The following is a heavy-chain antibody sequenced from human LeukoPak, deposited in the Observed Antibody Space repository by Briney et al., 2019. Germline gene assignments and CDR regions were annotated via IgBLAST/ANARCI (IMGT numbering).Heavy chain of an antibody. V-gene: IGHV1-8*01. CDR1: GYTFTSYD. J-gene: IGHJ3*02. Sequence: ASVKVSCKASGYTFTSYDINWVRQATGQGLEWMGWMNPNSGNTGYAQKFQGRVTMTRNTSISTAYMELSSLRSVDTAVYCCARGRPLDAFDIWGQGTMVTVPS. CDR2: MNPNSGNT. CDR3: ARGRPLDAFDI.